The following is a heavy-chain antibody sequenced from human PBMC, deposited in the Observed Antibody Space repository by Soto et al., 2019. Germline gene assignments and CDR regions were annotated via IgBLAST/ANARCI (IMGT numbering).Heavy chain of an antibody. Sequence: QVQLQESGPGLLKPSETLSLNCTVSGGSLTNLYWSWIRQSPGKGLEWIGFIYYSGTTNYNPSLKRRVTLSIGTSKKQFSRKWKAVTAADTAVYYCVREGDSSDGLGGWFDAWGQGALVTVSS. V-gene: IGHV4-59*11. CDR2: IYYSGTT. CDR3: VREGDSSDGLGGWFDA. J-gene: IGHJ5*02. D-gene: IGHD6-19*01. CDR1: GGSLTNLY.